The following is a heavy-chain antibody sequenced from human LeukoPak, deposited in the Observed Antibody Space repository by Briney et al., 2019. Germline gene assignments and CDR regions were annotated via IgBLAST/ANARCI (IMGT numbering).Heavy chain of an antibody. CDR2: IKQDGSEK. Sequence: GGSLRLSCAAPGFIFSNYWMSWVRQAPGKGLEWVANIKQDGSEKYYVDSVKGRFTISRDNAKNSLYLQMSSLRAEDTALYYCASGYRTFDYWGQGTLVTVSS. CDR1: GFIFSNYW. J-gene: IGHJ4*02. V-gene: IGHV3-7*03. CDR3: ASGYRTFDY. D-gene: IGHD5-24*01.